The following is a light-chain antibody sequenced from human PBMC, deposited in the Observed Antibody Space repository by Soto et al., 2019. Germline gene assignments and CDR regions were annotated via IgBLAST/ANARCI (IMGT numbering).Light chain of an antibody. CDR2: DAS. J-gene: IGKJ4*01. CDR1: QSVSSY. V-gene: IGKV3-11*01. CDR3: QQRSDWPLT. Sequence: ETVLTQSPATLSLSPGERATLSCRASQSVSSYLAWYQQKPGQAPRLLFYDASNRATGIPARFSGSGSGTDFTLTISSLEPEDFAGYYCQQRSDWPLTFGGGTKVEIK.